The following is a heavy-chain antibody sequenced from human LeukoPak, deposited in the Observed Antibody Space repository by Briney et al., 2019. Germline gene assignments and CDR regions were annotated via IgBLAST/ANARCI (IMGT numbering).Heavy chain of an antibody. Sequence: GGSLRLSCAPSGFTLSDYYMSWIRHAPGEGREWVSYSSTSGSTIYYADSVKGRFAISRDNANNSLYLQMNSLRAEDTAVYYCARRRDFIDYWGQGTLVTVSS. CDR1: GFTLSDYY. CDR2: SSTSGSTI. D-gene: IGHD3/OR15-3a*01. V-gene: IGHV3-11*01. CDR3: ARRRDFIDY. J-gene: IGHJ4*02.